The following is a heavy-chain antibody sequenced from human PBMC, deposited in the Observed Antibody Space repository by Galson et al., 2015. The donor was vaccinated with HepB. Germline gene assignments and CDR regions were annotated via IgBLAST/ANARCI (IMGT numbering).Heavy chain of an antibody. J-gene: IGHJ4*02. V-gene: IGHV1-18*01. D-gene: IGHD6-6*01. CDR2: ISAYNGNT. CDR3: ARGDLLAARDEY. CDR1: GYTFSSYG. Sequence: SVKVSCKASGYTFSSYGVYWVRQAPGQGLEWMGWISAYNGNTNYAQKFQGRVTMTTDTSTSTAYMELRSLRSDDTAVYYCARGDLLAARDEYWGQGTLVTVSS.